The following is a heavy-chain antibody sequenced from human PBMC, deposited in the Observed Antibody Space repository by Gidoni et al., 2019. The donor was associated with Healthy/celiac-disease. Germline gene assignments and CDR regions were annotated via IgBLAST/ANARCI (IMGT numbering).Heavy chain of an antibody. V-gene: IGHV3-23*01. CDR1: GFPFSSYA. CDR2: ISGSGGST. CDR3: AKGRGAYDYYGMDV. J-gene: IGHJ6*02. Sequence: EVQLLESGGGLVQPGGSLRLSCAASGFPFSSYAMSWFRQAPGKGREWVSAISGSGGSTYYADSVKGRFTISRDNSKNTLYLQMNSLRAEDTAVYYCAKGRGAYDYYGMDVWGQGTTVTVAS.